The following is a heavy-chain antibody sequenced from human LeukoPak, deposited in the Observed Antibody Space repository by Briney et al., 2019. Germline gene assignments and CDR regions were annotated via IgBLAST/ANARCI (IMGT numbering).Heavy chain of an antibody. CDR3: AKDHGVRGFDY. CDR2: ISGSGGST. Sequence: PGGSLRLSCVASAFTFNNYWMHWVRQAPGKGLVWVSAISGSGGSTYYADSVKGRFTISRDNSKNTLYLQMNSLRAEDTAVYYCAKDHGVRGFDYWGQGTLVTVSS. J-gene: IGHJ4*02. V-gene: IGHV3-23*01. D-gene: IGHD3-10*01. CDR1: AFTFNNYW.